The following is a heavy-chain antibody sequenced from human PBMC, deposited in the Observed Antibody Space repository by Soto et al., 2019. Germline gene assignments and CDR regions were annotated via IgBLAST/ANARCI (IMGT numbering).Heavy chain of an antibody. CDR3: ARADRNWFYP. J-gene: IGHJ5*02. D-gene: IGHD3-16*02. V-gene: IGHV4-59*01. CDR1: GGSISSYS. Sequence: TETLSLTRLVYGGSISSYSWRWIREPAGKGVWLIGNIRYSGSTNYNPTLQSRVTISVDKSKSQFSLKLSSLTAADTAVYYCARADRNWFYPWGQGTLVTVSS. CDR2: IRYSGST.